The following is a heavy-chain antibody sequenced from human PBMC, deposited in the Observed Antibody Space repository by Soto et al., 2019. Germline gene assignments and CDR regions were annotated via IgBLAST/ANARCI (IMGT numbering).Heavy chain of an antibody. CDR3: ARDPSIVVVTAPDY. V-gene: IGHV3-11*01. J-gene: IGHJ4*02. Sequence: PGGSLRLSCAASGFTVSSNYMSWVRQAPGKGLEWVSYISSSSSTIYYADSVKGRFTISRDNAKNSLYLQMNSLRAEDTAVYYCARDPSIVVVTAPDYWGQGTLVTVSS. CDR1: GFTVSSNY. D-gene: IGHD2-21*02. CDR2: ISSSSSTI.